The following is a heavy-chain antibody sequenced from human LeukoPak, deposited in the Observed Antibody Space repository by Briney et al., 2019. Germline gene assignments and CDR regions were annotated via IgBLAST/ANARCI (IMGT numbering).Heavy chain of an antibody. CDR2: ISYDGSNK. J-gene: IGHJ5*02. CDR3: ARGLGYCSGGSCYSWEYNWFDP. Sequence: GGSLRLSCAASGFTFSSYGMHWVRQAPGKGLEWVAVISYDGSNKYYADSVKGRFTISRDNAKNSLYLQMNSLRAEDTAVYYCARGLGYCSGGSCYSWEYNWFDPWGQGTLVTVSS. D-gene: IGHD2-15*01. V-gene: IGHV3-30*03. CDR1: GFTFSSYG.